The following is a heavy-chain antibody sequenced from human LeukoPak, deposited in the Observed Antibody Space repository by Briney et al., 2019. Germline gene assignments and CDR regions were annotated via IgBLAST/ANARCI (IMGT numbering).Heavy chain of an antibody. V-gene: IGHV3-23*01. CDR3: AKDYGSGSYPDY. D-gene: IGHD3-10*01. CDR2: ISGSGGST. J-gene: IGHJ4*02. Sequence: GGSLRLSCAASGFTFSSYAMSWVRQAPGKGLGWVSAISGSGGSTYYADSVKGRFTISRDNSKNTLYLQMNSLRAEDTAVYYCAKDYGSGSYPDYWGQGTLVTVSS. CDR1: GFTFSSYA.